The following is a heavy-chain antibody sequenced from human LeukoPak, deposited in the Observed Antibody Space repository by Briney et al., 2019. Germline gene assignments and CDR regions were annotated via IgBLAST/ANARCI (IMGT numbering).Heavy chain of an antibody. V-gene: IGHV4-39*01. CDR2: IYYSGSP. D-gene: IGHD4-23*01. J-gene: IGHJ5*02. Sequence: SETLSLTCTVSGGSISSSIYYWGWIRQPPGKGLEWIGSIYYSGSPYYNPSLKSRVTISVDTSKNQFSLKLSSVTAADTAVYYCARPYLRGTVVNNWFDPWGQGTLVTVSS. CDR3: ARPYLRGTVVNNWFDP. CDR1: GGSISSSIYY.